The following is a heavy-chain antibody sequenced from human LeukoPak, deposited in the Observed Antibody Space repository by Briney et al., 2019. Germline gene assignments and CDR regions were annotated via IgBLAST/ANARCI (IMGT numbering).Heavy chain of an antibody. CDR1: GFTFDDYG. D-gene: IGHD3-16*01. CDR2: IRYDGNNK. CDR3: ARLISPYDY. V-gene: IGHV3-30*02. J-gene: IGHJ4*02. Sequence: PGGSLRLSCAASGFTFDDYGMHWVRQAPGKGLEWVAFIRYDGNNKYYADSVKGRFTISRDNSKNTLYLQMNSLRAEDTAVYYCARLISPYDYWGQGTLVTVSS.